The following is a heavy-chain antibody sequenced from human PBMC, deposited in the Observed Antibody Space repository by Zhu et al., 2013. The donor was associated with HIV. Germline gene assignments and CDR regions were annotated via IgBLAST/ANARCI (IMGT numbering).Heavy chain of an antibody. CDR3: ARLIIYGGNPRRYYYFDL. D-gene: IGHD4-17*01. V-gene: IGHV3-74*01. Sequence: EVQLVESGGALVQPGGSLRLSCAASGFTFSNFRMHWVRQAPGKGLVWVSHINTDGSSTSHADSVKGRFTISRDNAKNTLYLQMNSLRAEDTAMYYCARLIIYGGNPRRYYYFDLWGLAPWSLSPQ. CDR1: GFTFSNFR. J-gene: IGHJ2*01. CDR2: INTDGSST.